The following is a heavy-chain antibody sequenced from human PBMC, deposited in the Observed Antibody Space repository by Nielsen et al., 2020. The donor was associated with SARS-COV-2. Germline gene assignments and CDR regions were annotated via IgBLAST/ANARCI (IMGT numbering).Heavy chain of an antibody. D-gene: IGHD5-18*01. V-gene: IGHV3-9*01. CDR3: AKDTGYSYGYGFDY. J-gene: IGHJ4*02. CDR1: GFTFDDYA. CDR2: ISWNSGSI. Sequence: LSLTRAASGFTFDDYAMHWVRQAPGKGLEWVSGISWNSGSIGYADSVKGRFTISRDNAKNSLYLQMNSLRAEDTALYYCAKDTGYSYGYGFDYWGQGTLVTVSS.